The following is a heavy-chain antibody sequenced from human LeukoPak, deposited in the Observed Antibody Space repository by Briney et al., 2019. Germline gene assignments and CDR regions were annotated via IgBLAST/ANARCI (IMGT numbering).Heavy chain of an antibody. CDR1: GGSISSYY. J-gene: IGHJ4*02. D-gene: IGHD5-12*01. CDR2: IYYSGST. CDR3: ARRRTIVATILANYFDY. Sequence: PSETLSLTCTVSGGSISSYYWSWIRQPPGKGLEWIGYIYYSGSTNYNPSLKSRVTISVDTSKNQFSLKLSSVTAADTAVYYCARRRTIVATILANYFDYWGQGTLVTVSS. V-gene: IGHV4-59*12.